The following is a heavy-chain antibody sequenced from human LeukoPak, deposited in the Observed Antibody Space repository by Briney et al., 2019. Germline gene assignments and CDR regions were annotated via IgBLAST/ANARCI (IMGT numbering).Heavy chain of an antibody. V-gene: IGHV4-34*01. D-gene: IGHD3-10*01. CDR2: INHSGST. CDR1: GGSFSGYY. CDR3: ARVLRRGYYYGSGSYADY. J-gene: IGHJ4*02. Sequence: SETLSLTCAVYGGSFSGYYWSWIRQPPGKGLEWIGEINHSGSTNYNPSLKSRVTISVDTSKNQFSLKLSSVTAADTAVYYCARVLRRGYYYGSGSYADYWGQGTLVTVSS.